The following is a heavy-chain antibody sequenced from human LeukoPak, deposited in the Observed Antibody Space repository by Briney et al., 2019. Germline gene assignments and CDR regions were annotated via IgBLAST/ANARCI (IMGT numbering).Heavy chain of an antibody. V-gene: IGHV3-30*02. CDR3: AKSVPAIRGEIDY. CDR2: IRYDGSNK. Sequence: VGSLRLSCVPSGFTFCSYVMHCVRDAPGEGGEGGAFIRYDGSNKNYVDSVKSRFTISRDNSKSALYLQMNSLRAEDTAVYYCAKSVPAIRGEIDYWGQGTLVTVSS. CDR1: GFTFCSYV. J-gene: IGHJ4*02. D-gene: IGHD3-10*01.